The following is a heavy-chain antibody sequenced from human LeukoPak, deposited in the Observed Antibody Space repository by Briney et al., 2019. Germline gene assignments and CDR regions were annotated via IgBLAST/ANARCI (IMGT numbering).Heavy chain of an antibody. Sequence: SETLSLTCTVSGYSISSGYYWGWIRQPPGEGLEWIGSIYHSGSTYYNPSLKSRVTISVDTSKNQFSLKLSSVTAADTAVYYCARIVAAAGIGEYYFDYWGQGTLVTVSS. D-gene: IGHD6-13*01. CDR2: IYHSGST. CDR3: ARIVAAAGIGEYYFDY. CDR1: GYSISSGYY. V-gene: IGHV4-38-2*02. J-gene: IGHJ4*02.